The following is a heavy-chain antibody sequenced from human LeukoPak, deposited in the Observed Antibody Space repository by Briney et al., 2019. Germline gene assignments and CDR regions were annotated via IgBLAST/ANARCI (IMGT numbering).Heavy chain of an antibody. Sequence: GASVKVSCKASGYTFTSYGISWVRQAPGQGLEWMGWISAYNGNTNYAQKLQGRVTMTTDTSTSTAYMELRSLRSDDTAVYYCARASRQLLLYYFDYWGQGTLVTVSS. V-gene: IGHV1-18*01. D-gene: IGHD2-2*01. CDR3: ARASRQLLLYYFDY. J-gene: IGHJ4*02. CDR1: GYTFTSYG. CDR2: ISAYNGNT.